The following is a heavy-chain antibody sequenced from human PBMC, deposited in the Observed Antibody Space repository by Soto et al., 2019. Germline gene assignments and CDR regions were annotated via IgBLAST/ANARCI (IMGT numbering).Heavy chain of an antibody. CDR2: IYHTGST. CDR3: ARDLWGYCGTDCYPLDV. Sequence: PSETLSLTCTVSGGPISSSSYYWGWFRQPPGKGLEWIGSIYHTGSTYKSPSLKSRVTISVDTSKNQFSLKLNSVTAADTAVYYCARDLWGYCGTDCYPLDVWGQGTTVTVSS. V-gene: IGHV4-39*07. D-gene: IGHD2-21*02. J-gene: IGHJ6*02. CDR1: GGPISSSSYY.